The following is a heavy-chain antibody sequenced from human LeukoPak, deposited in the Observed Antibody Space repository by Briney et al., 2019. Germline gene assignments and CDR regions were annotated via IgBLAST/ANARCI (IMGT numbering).Heavy chain of an antibody. Sequence: PSETLSLTCTVSGGSVSSGSYYWSWIRQPPGTGLEWSGYIYYSGSTNYNPSLKSRVTISVDTSKNQFSLKLSSVTAADTAVYYCARATAAAGTNYYYGMDVWGQGTTVTVS. D-gene: IGHD6-13*01. J-gene: IGHJ6*02. CDR3: ARATAAAGTNYYYGMDV. CDR1: GGSVSSGSYY. CDR2: IYYSGST. V-gene: IGHV4-61*01.